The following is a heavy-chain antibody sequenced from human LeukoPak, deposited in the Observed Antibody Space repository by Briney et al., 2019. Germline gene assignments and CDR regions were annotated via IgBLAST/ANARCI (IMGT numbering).Heavy chain of an antibody. CDR1: GYTFTSYG. J-gene: IGHJ4*01. CDR3: ATAENLGELSLLGY. V-gene: IGHV1-24*01. Sequence: ASVKVSCKASGYTFTSYGISWVRQAPGQGLEWMGGFDPEDGETIYAQKFQGRVTMTEDTSTDTAYMELSSLRSEDTAVYYCATAENLGELSLLGYWGQGTLVTVSS. CDR2: FDPEDGET. D-gene: IGHD3-16*02.